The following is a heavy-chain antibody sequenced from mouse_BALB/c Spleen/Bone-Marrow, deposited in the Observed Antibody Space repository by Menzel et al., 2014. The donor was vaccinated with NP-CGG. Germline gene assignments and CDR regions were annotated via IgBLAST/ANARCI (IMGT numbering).Heavy chain of an antibody. D-gene: IGHD2-4*01. Sequence: QVQLQQSGAELAKPGASVKMSCKASGYNFISYWMHWVKQRPGQGLEWIGYINPSTGYTEYNQKFKDKATLTADKSSSKAYMQLSSLTSEDSAVYCCARNYDYDGGYYAMDYWGQGTSVTVSS. CDR2: INPSTGYT. J-gene: IGHJ4*01. CDR1: GYNFISYW. V-gene: IGHV1-7*01. CDR3: ARNYDYDGGYYAMDY.